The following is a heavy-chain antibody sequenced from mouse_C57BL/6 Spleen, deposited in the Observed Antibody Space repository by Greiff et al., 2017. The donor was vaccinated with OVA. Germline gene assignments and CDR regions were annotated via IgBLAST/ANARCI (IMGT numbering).Heavy chain of an antibody. CDR2: INPGSGGT. D-gene: IGHD1-1*01. Sequence: VQLQESGAELVRPGTSVKVSCKASGYAFTNYLIEWVKQRPGQGLEWIGVINPGSGGTNYNEKFKGKATLTADKSSSTAYMQLSSLTSEDSAVYFCAREEVLLRNFGYWGKGTTLTVSS. J-gene: IGHJ2*01. V-gene: IGHV1-54*01. CDR3: AREEVLLRNFGY. CDR1: GYAFTNYL.